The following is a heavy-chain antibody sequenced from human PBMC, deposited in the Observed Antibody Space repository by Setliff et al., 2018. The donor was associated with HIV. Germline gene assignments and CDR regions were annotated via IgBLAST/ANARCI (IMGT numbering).Heavy chain of an antibody. CDR2: INHSGST. Sequence: SETLSLTCAVYGGSLSGYHWSWIRQSPEKGLEWIGEINHSGSTNYNPSLKSRFTMSVDTSKNQFSLKLSSVTAADTAVYYCARSRRYYDSSGYYPGAFDIWGQGTVVTVSS. CDR1: GGSLSGYH. V-gene: IGHV4-34*10. J-gene: IGHJ3*02. CDR3: ARSRRYYDSSGYYPGAFDI. D-gene: IGHD3-22*01.